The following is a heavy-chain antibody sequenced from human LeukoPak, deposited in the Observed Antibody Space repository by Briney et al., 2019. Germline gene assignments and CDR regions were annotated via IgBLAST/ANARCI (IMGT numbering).Heavy chain of an antibody. V-gene: IGHV4-61*02. D-gene: IGHD2-15*01. J-gene: IGHJ4*02. CDR1: GGSISSGSYY. CDR2: IYTSGST. CDR3: ARNSCPSGSCYDNRGYFDY. Sequence: PSETLSLTCIVSGGSISSGSYYWSWIRQPAGKGLEWIGRIYTSGSTNYNPSLKSRITISVDTSKNQFSLKLSSVTAADTAVYYCARNSCPSGSCYDNRGYFDYWGQGTLVTVSS.